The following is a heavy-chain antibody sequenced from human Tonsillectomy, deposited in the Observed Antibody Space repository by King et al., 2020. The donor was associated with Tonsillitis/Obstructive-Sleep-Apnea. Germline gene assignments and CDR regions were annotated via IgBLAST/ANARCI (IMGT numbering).Heavy chain of an antibody. CDR3: ARVWVRYFDWLPHPVGYYFDY. Sequence: VQLQQWGAGLLKPSETLSLTCAVYRGSFRGYYWRWIRQPPGTGLEWIGEINHIGSTNYNLSLRIRVTISVDTSKNQFSLKLSAVTAADTTVYYCARVWVRYFDWLPHPVGYYFDYWGQGTLVTVSS. D-gene: IGHD3-9*01. J-gene: IGHJ4*02. CDR2: INHIGST. CDR1: RGSFRGYY. V-gene: IGHV4-34*01.